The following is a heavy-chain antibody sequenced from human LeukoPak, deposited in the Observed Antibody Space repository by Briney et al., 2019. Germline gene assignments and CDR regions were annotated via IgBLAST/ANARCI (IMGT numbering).Heavy chain of an antibody. J-gene: IGHJ6*02. Sequence: ASVKVSCKASGYTFTGYYMHWVRQAPGQGLEWMGWINPNSGGTNYAQKFQGRVTMTRNTSISTAYMELSSLRSEDTAVYYCARGRYYDFWSGYLANYGMDVWGQGTTVTVSS. V-gene: IGHV1-2*02. D-gene: IGHD3-3*01. CDR1: GYTFTGYY. CDR3: ARGRYYDFWSGYLANYGMDV. CDR2: INPNSGGT.